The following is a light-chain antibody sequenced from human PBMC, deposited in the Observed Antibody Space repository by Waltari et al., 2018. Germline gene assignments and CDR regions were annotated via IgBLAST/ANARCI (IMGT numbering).Light chain of an antibody. V-gene: IGLV2-14*03. CDR3: SSQSSDNVVL. CDR1: SSDVATSNS. CDR2: DVS. Sequence: QSALTHPASVSGSPGQSITISCTGTSSDVATSNSVSWYQDHPGQGPKVIIYDVSDRPSGVSARFSGSKSGNTASLTISGLQAEDEADYYCSSQSSDNVVLFGGGTKVTVL. J-gene: IGLJ3*02.